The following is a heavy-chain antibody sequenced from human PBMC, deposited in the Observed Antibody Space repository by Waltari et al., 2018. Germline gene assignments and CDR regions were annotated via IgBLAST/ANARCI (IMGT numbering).Heavy chain of an antibody. V-gene: IGHV4-34*01. CDR3: ATVDGWLRQNALDY. CDR1: GGSFSGYY. J-gene: IGHJ4*02. CDR2: INHSGRS. D-gene: IGHD5-12*01. Sequence: QVQLQQWGAGLLKPSETLSLTCAVYGGSFSGYYWSWIRQPPGNGLEWIGEINHSGRSNDNPSVKSRVTKSIDTSKNQLSLRLSSVTAADTAVYYCATVDGWLRQNALDYWGQGTLVTVSS.